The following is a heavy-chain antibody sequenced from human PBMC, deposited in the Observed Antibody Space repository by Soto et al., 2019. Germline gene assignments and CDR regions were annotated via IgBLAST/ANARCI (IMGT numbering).Heavy chain of an antibody. Sequence: DVQLLESGGGLVQPEGSLRLSCAASGFTFSSYAMGWVRQGPGKGLEWVAVVSIGGSRHYADSVRGRFTISRDHSKNTLTRRMNSPTAEDTSVYFCAKRRGVSGHLNYWGKGAMVTVSS. V-gene: IGHV3-23*01. J-gene: IGHJ4*02. CDR1: GFTFSSYA. CDR2: VSIGGSR. D-gene: IGHD2-8*02. CDR3: AKRRGVSGHLNY.